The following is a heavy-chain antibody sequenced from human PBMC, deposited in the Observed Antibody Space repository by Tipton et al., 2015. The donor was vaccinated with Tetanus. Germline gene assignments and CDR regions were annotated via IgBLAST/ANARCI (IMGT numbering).Heavy chain of an antibody. J-gene: IGHJ4*02. D-gene: IGHD3-22*01. CDR1: GFTFSSYE. CDR2: ISGSGII. Sequence: SLRLSCAASGFTFSSYEMNWVRQAPGKGLEWISDISGSGIIHYTDSGRFTIPRDNTKNSLCLQMNSLRAGDTAVYYCARGYYDSNGFRFDYWGQGTLVTVSS. V-gene: IGHV3-48*03. CDR3: ARGYYDSNGFRFDY.